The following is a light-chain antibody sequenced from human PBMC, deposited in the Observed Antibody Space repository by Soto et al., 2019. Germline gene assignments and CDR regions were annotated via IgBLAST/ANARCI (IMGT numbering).Light chain of an antibody. CDR3: MQGTHWPFT. Sequence: DVVMTQSPLSLPVTLGQPASISCRSSQSLVYGRGNIYLNWFQQRPGRSPRRLIYYVSIRDSGVPDRFSGGGSGTNFTLKISRVEAEDDGVYYCMQGTHWPFTLGPGTKVDIK. CDR1: QSLVYGRGNIY. CDR2: YVS. V-gene: IGKV2-30*01. J-gene: IGKJ3*01.